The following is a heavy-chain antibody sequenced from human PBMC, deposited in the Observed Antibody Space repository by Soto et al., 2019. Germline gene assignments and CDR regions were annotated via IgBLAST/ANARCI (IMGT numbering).Heavy chain of an antibody. CDR1: GFTVSSNY. D-gene: IGHD5-12*01. CDR3: ARDSAPNSGDLSPRGYYYYYYGMDV. CDR2: IYSGGST. Sequence: GGSLRLSCAASGFTVSSNYMSWVRQAPGKGLEWVSVIYSGGSTYYADSVKGRFTISRDNSKNTLYLQMNSLRAEDTAVYYCARDSAPNSGDLSPRGYYYYYYGMDVWGQGTTVTVSS. V-gene: IGHV3-53*01. J-gene: IGHJ6*02.